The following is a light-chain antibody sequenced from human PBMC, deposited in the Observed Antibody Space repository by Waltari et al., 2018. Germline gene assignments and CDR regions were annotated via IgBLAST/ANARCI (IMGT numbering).Light chain of an antibody. CDR2: EAS. Sequence: QSVLTQPPSVSAAPGQRVTISCSGGSSNVGKNYVSWYRRLPGTAPQLLIFEASERPSVIPCRFSGLKSGTSATLDITGPQSGDEADYYCGTWDSSLSGAVFGGGTHLTVL. CDR1: SSNVGKNY. J-gene: IGLJ7*01. CDR3: GTWDSSLSGAV. V-gene: IGLV1-51*02.